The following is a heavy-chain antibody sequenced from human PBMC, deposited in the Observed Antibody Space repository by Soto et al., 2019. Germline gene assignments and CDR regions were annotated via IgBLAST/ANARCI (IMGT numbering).Heavy chain of an antibody. CDR3: ARHTHIVVVPAAHLLFDP. CDR2: IYYSGST. J-gene: IGHJ5*02. CDR1: GGSISSYY. Sequence: ASETLSLTCTVSGGSISSYYWSWIRQPPGKGLEWIGYIYYSGSTNYNPSLKSRVTISVDTSKNQFSLKLSSVTAADTAVYYCARHTHIVVVPAAHLLFDPWGQGTLVTVSS. D-gene: IGHD2-2*01. V-gene: IGHV4-59*08.